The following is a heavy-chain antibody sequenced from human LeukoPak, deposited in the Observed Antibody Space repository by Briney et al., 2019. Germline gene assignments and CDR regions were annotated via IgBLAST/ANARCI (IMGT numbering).Heavy chain of an antibody. CDR2: ISGGGSAT. D-gene: IGHD5-18*01. CDR3: ASGVLAAMVPDY. CDR1: GFTFSSYW. J-gene: IGHJ4*02. V-gene: IGHV3-74*01. Sequence: PGGSLRLSCAASGFTFSSYWMHWVRQAPGKELVWISRISGGGSATSYADSVKGRFTISRDNAKNTLYLQMNSLRAEDTAVYYCASGVLAAMVPDYWGQGILVTISS.